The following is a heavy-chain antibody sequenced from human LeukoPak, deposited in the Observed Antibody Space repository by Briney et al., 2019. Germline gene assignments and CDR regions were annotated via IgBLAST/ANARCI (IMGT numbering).Heavy chain of an antibody. V-gene: IGHV1-69*13. J-gene: IGHJ4*02. D-gene: IGHD6-19*01. CDR2: IIPIFGTA. Sequence: SVKVSCKASGGTFSSYAISWVRQAPGHGLEWMGGIIPIFGTANYAQKFQGRVTITADESTSTAYMELSSLGSEDTAVYYCARSLGEAGTFDYWGQGTLVTVSS. CDR3: ARSLGEAGTFDY. CDR1: GGTFSSYA.